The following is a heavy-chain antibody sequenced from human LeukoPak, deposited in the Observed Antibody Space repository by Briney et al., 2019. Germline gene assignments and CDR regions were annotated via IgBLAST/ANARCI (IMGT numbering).Heavy chain of an antibody. CDR2: ISTYNGDT. D-gene: IGHD6-19*01. Sequence: ASVKVSCKASGYTFSGYYMHWVRQAPGQGLEWIGWISTYNGDTNYEQKFQDRVAMTTDTSTSTAYMELRSLRYDDTAVYFCARVPAASIAVTSNFDFWGQGTLVTVS. J-gene: IGHJ4*02. V-gene: IGHV1-18*04. CDR1: GYTFSGYY. CDR3: ARVPAASIAVTSNFDF.